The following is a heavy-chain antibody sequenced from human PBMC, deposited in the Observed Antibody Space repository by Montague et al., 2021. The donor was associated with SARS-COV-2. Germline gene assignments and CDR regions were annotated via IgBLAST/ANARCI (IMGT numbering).Heavy chain of an antibody. V-gene: IGHV4-34*01. CDR2: VNHSGST. CDR1: GGSFSGYY. D-gene: IGHD3-22*01. CDR3: ARSREEFTSIAVIITGGMHYFDS. Sequence: SETLSLTCAVYGGSFSGYYWSWVRLAPAQGLEWMGEVNHSGSTRNNPYLPRQIPMSIYTSTNKFALKMSSVTAADTAVFFCARSREEFTSIAVIITGGMHYFDSWGQGTLVTVSS. J-gene: IGHJ4*02.